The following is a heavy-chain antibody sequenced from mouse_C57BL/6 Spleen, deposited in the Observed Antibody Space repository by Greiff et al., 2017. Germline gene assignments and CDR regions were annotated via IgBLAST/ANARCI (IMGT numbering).Heavy chain of an antibody. J-gene: IGHJ3*01. CDR2: ISSGGDYI. D-gene: IGHD2-4*01. CDR3: TREGGYDYDDAGFAY. V-gene: IGHV5-9-1*02. Sequence: EVQLQESGEGLVKPGGSLKLSCAASGFTFSSYAMSWVRQTPEKRLEWVAYISSGGDYIYYADTVKGRFTISRDNARNTLYLQMSSLKSEDTAMYYCTREGGYDYDDAGFAYWGQGTLVTVSA. CDR1: GFTFSSYA.